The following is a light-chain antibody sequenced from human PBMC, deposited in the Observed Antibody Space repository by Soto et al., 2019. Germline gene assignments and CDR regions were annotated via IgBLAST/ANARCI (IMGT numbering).Light chain of an antibody. V-gene: IGLV2-14*01. J-gene: IGLJ3*02. Sequence: SVLTQPASVSGSPGQSITISCTGTNSDVGAYNFVSWYQQYPGKAPKLLIYGVSNRPSGVSNRFSGSKSGNTASLTISGLQAEDEADYYCSSFRDSNTWVFGGGTKVTVL. CDR3: SSFRDSNTWV. CDR1: NSDVGAYNF. CDR2: GVS.